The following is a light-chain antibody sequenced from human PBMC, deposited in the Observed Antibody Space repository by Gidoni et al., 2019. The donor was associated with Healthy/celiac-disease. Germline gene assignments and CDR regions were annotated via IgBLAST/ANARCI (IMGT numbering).Light chain of an antibody. CDR2: GAS. Sequence: DIVLTQSPGTLSLSPGERATLSCRASQSVSGSYLAWYQQKPGQAPRLLIYGASSRATGIPDRFSGSGSGTDFTLTISRLEPEDFAVYYCQQYGSSWTFGQGTKVEIK. J-gene: IGKJ1*01. CDR1: QSVSGSY. V-gene: IGKV3-20*01. CDR3: QQYGSSWT.